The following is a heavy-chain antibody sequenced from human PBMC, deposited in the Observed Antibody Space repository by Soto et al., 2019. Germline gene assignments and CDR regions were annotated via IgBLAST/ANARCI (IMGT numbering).Heavy chain of an antibody. D-gene: IGHD4-17*01. CDR3: AKILQLGDYAYYYYGMDV. CDR2: ISNDGSKT. Sequence: GGSLRLSCAAFGFDFSHYGMHWVRQAPGKGPEWVAFISNDGSKTDYADSVKGRFTISRDNSKNTLYLQMNSLRAEDTAVYYCAKILQLGDYAYYYYGMDVWGQGTTVTVSS. CDR1: GFDFSHYG. J-gene: IGHJ6*02. V-gene: IGHV3-30*18.